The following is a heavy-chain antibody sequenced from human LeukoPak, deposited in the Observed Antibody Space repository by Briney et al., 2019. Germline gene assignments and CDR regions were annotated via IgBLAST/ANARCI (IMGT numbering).Heavy chain of an antibody. Sequence: SETLSLTCTVSGDSLSGYYWSWIRQSPGEGLEVIGYIHYSATTTYTPSPTSRVTISVDTTKNQFTPQLRSVTAPAPAVHYCARGNGYYGDYGGLEGNRFDTWGQGTLVTASP. CDR3: ARGNGYYGDYGGLEGNRFDT. V-gene: IGHV4-59*01. CDR2: IHYSATT. CDR1: GDSLSGYY. J-gene: IGHJ5*02. D-gene: IGHD4-17*01.